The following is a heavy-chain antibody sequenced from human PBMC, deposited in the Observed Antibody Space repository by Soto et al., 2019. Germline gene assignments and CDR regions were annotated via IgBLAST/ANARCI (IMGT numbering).Heavy chain of an antibody. CDR3: AKSKTAMVPYYFDY. CDR1: EVKSIGYG. D-gene: IGHD5-18*01. CDR2: ISYDGSNK. J-gene: IGHJ4*02. V-gene: IGHV3-30*18. Sequence: RLWCAAVEVKSIGYGGHCVRQTQDKGLEWVAVISYDGSNKYYADSVKGRFTISRDNSKNTLYLQMNSLRAEDTAVYFCAKSKTAMVPYYFDYRGQGTLVTVFS.